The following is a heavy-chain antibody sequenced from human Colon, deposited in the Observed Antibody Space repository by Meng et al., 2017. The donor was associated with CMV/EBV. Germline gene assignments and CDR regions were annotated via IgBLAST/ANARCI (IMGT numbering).Heavy chain of an antibody. Sequence: SGFSFCSCDVLWVRQAPGKGPEWVSAIGPRATYYSASVKGRFTISRDNSRNILYLQMNTLRVDDTAVYYCARPAYFDRGGFDYWGQGTLVTVSS. D-gene: IGHD3-9*01. CDR2: IGPRAT. CDR1: GFSFCSCD. CDR3: ARPAYFDRGGFDY. V-gene: IGHV3-23*01. J-gene: IGHJ4*02.